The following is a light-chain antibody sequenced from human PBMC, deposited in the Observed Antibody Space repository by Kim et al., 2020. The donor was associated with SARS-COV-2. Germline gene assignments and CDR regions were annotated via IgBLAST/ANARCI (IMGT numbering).Light chain of an antibody. CDR2: AAS. J-gene: IGKJ1*01. V-gene: IGKV1-27*01. CDR3: QKYNLAPWM. CDR1: QDISNY. Sequence: DIQMTQSPSSLSASVGDRVTITCRASQDISNYVVWYQQKPGKVPKVLIYAASALHSGVPSRFSGGGFGTDFTLTISSLQPEDVATYYCQKYNLAPWMFRQGNMVEI.